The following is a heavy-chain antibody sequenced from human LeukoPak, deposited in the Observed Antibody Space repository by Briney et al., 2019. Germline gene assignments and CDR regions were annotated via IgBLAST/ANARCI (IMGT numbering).Heavy chain of an antibody. CDR2: MNPGSGDT. CDR1: GYTFTTHD. CDR3: ARAPAIPRWSHRGGFDY. V-gene: IGHV1-8*01. J-gene: IGHJ4*02. Sequence: GASVKVSCKASGYTFTTHDLTWVRQATGQGLEWMGWMNPGSGDTAYAQKFQGRVTMTRDTSMSTAYMELNSLGSEDTAIYYCARAPAIPRWSHRGGFDYWGQGTLVTVSS. D-gene: IGHD2-15*01.